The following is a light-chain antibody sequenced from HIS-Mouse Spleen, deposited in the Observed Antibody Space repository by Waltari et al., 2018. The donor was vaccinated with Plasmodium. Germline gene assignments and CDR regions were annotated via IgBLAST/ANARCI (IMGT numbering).Light chain of an antibody. Sequence: IQMTQSPSSLSASVGDIFTITCRASQSISSYLNWYQQKPGKAPKRLIYAASSLQSGVPSRFSGSGSGTDFTLTISSLQPEDFATYYCQQSYSTPWTFGQGTKVEIK. V-gene: IGKV1-39*01. J-gene: IGKJ1*01. CDR2: AAS. CDR3: QQSYSTPWT. CDR1: QSISSY.